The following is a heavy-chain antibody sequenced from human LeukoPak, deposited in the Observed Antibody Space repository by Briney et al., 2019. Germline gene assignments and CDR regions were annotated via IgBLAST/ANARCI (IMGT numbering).Heavy chain of an antibody. CDR1: GGSISSHY. J-gene: IGHJ6*02. Sequence: SETLSLTCTVSGGSISSHYWSWIRQPPGKGLEWIGYIYYSGSTNYNPSLKSRVTISVDTSKNQFSLKLSSVTAADTAVYYCARDGFGHSSSWTDYYYYYYGMDVWGQGTTVTVSS. CDR3: ARDGFGHSSSWTDYYYYYYGMDV. CDR2: IYYSGST. V-gene: IGHV4-59*11. D-gene: IGHD6-13*01.